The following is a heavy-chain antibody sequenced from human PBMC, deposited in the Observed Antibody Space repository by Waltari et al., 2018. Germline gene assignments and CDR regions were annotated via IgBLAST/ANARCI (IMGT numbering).Heavy chain of an antibody. D-gene: IGHD6-6*01. CDR3: AKAYSSSFFDY. CDR1: GFTFDDYA. V-gene: IGHV3-9*01. J-gene: IGHJ4*02. CDR2: ISWNSGSI. Sequence: EVQLVESGGGLVQPGRSLRLSCAASGFTFDDYAMHWVRQAPGKGLEWVSGISWNSGSIGYADSVKGRFTISRDNAKNSLYLQMNSLRAEDTALYYCAKAYSSSFFDYWGQGTLVTVSS.